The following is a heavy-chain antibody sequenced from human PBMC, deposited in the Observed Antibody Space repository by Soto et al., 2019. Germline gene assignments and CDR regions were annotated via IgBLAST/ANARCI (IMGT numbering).Heavy chain of an antibody. D-gene: IGHD5-12*01. Sequence: PGESLKISCKGSTYTFTNYWIGWVRQMPGKGPEWMGLIYPPDSDTNYNPSLKSRVTISVDTSKNQFSLKLSSVTAADTAVFYCARSPRHIVSTPHDYWGQGTLVTVSS. CDR1: TYTFTNYW. J-gene: IGHJ4*02. CDR3: ARSPRHIVSTPHDY. CDR2: IYPPDSDT. V-gene: IGHV5-51*01.